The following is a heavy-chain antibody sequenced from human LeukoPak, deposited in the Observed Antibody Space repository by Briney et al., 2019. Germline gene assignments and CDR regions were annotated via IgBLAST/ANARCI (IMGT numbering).Heavy chain of an antibody. J-gene: IGHJ4*02. V-gene: IGHV4-34*01. D-gene: IGHD5-18*01. CDR2: INHSGST. CDR1: GGSFSSYY. CDR3: ATTGGYSYGFGY. Sequence: SETLSLTCAVYGGSFSSYYWSWIRQPPGKGLEWIGEINHSGSTNYNPSLKSRVTISVDTSKNQFSLKLSSVTAADTAVYYCATTGGYSYGFGYWGQGTLVTVSS.